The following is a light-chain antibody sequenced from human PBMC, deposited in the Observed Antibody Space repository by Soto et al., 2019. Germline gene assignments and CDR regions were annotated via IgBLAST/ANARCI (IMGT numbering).Light chain of an antibody. CDR3: QYYGSSPWT. Sequence: EIVMTQSPATLSVSPGERATLSCRASQSVSSNLAWYQQKPGQAPRLLIYGASTRATGIPDRFSGSGSGTDFTLTISRLEPEDFAVYYCQYYGSSPWTFGQGTKVEIK. CDR1: QSVSSN. CDR2: GAS. V-gene: IGKV3-20*01. J-gene: IGKJ1*01.